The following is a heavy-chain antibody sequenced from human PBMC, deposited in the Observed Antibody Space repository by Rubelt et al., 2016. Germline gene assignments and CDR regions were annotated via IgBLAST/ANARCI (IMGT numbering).Heavy chain of an antibody. J-gene: IGHJ4*02. CDR1: GFTFSSYV. Sequence: QVQLVESGGGAVQPGRSLRLSCAASGFTFSSYVMHWVRQAPGKGLEWVAVISGDGSIKYYADSVKGRFTISRDNSKNTLYLQMNSLRVEDTAVYYCARDPVGTTVRHFDYWGQGTLVSVSS. CDR3: ARDPVGTTVRHFDY. V-gene: IGHV3-30*04. D-gene: IGHD1-26*01. CDR2: ISGDGSIK.